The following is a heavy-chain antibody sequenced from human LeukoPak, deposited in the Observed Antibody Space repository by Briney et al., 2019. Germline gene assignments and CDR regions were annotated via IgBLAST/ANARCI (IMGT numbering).Heavy chain of an antibody. J-gene: IGHJ4*02. CDR1: GFTVSNKY. CDR3: ARGGASELYYFDY. D-gene: IGHD2-15*01. CDR2: IYDGGNT. V-gene: IGHV3-53*01. Sequence: GGSLRLSCAASGFTVSNKYMSWVRQSPGKGLECVSVIYDGGNTYYADSVKGRFTISRDNSKNALYLQMKSLRAEDTAVYYCARGGASELYYFDYWGQGTLVTVSS.